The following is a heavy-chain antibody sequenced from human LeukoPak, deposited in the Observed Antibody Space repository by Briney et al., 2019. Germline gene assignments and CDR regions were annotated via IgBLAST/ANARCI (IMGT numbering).Heavy chain of an antibody. CDR2: IRYDGSNK. D-gene: IGHD6-13*01. Sequence: GGSLRLSCAAYGFTFSSYGMHWVRQAPGKGLEWVAFIRYDGSNKYYADSVKGRFTISRDNSKNTLYLQMNSLRAEDTAVYYCAKDRGNLLAEAGTPDSWGQGPLVTVSS. CDR1: GFTFSSYG. J-gene: IGHJ4*02. CDR3: AKDRGNLLAEAGTPDS. V-gene: IGHV3-30*02.